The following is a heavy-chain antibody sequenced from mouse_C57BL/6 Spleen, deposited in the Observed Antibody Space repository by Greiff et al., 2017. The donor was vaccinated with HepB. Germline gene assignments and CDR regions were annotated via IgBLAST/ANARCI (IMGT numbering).Heavy chain of an antibody. CDR1: GISITTGNYR. CDR2: IYYSGTI. Sequence: QLQQSGPGLVKPSQTVFLTCTVTGISITTGNYRWSWIRQFPGNKLEWIGYIYYSGTITYNPSLTSRTTITRDTPKNQFFLEMNSLTAEDTATYYCARDRGYYGDFDYWGQGTTLTVSS. CDR3: ARDRGYYGDFDY. V-gene: IGHV3-5*01. J-gene: IGHJ2*01. D-gene: IGHD1-1*01.